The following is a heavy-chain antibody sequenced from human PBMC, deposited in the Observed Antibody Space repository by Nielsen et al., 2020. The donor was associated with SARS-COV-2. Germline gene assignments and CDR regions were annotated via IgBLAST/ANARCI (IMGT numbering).Heavy chain of an antibody. Sequence: ASVKVSCKASGYTFISYPITWVRQAPGQGLEWMGWISVYSGLTNYAQKFQGTVTMTRDASISTVYMELTSDDTAVYYCARARATIFGLVMSYGMDVWGQGTTVAVSS. V-gene: IGHV1-18*01. CDR1: GYTFISYP. J-gene: IGHJ6*02. CDR2: ISVYSGLT. D-gene: IGHD3/OR15-3a*01. CDR3: ARARATIFGLVMSYGMDV.